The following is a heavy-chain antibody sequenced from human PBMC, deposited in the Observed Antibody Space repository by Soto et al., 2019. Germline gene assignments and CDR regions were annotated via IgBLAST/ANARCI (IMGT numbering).Heavy chain of an antibody. D-gene: IGHD5-12*01. CDR2: IYYSGST. CDR3: AREVSGYDSVYYFDY. CDR1: GGSISSYY. J-gene: IGHJ4*02. Sequence: SETLSLTCTVSGGSISSYYWSWIRQPPGKGLERIGYIYYSGSTNYNPSLKSRVTISVDTSKNQFSLKLSSVTAADTAVYYCAREVSGYDSVYYFDYWGQGTLVTVSS. V-gene: IGHV4-59*01.